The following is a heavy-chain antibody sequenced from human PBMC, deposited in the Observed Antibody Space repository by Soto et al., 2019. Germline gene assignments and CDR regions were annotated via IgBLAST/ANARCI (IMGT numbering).Heavy chain of an antibody. Sequence: SETLSLTCTVSGGSISSSSYYWGWIRQPPGKGLEWIGSIYYSGSTYYNPSLKSRVTISVDTSKNQFSLKLSSVTAADTAVYYCARRMKGAVAGNPNYYYYYGMDVWGQGTTVTVSS. D-gene: IGHD6-19*01. J-gene: IGHJ6*02. V-gene: IGHV4-39*01. CDR1: GGSISSSSYY. CDR2: IYYSGST. CDR3: ARRMKGAVAGNPNYYYYYGMDV.